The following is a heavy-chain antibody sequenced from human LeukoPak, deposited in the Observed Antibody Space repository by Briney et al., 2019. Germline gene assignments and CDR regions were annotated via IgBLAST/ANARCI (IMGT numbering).Heavy chain of an antibody. CDR2: IIPIFGTA. D-gene: IGHD4-17*01. CDR1: GGTFSSYA. CDR3: ARDNSKRTVTIDY. J-gene: IGHJ4*02. Sequence: ASVTVSCKASGGTFSSYAISWVRQAPGQGLEWMGGIIPIFGTANYAQKFQGRVTITADESTSTAYMELSSLRSDDTAVYYCARDNSKRTVTIDYWGQGTLVTVSS. V-gene: IGHV1-69*13.